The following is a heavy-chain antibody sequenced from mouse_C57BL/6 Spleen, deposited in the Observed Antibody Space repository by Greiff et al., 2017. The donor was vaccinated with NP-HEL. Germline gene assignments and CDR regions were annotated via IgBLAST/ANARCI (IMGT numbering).Heavy chain of an antibody. Sequence: VQLQQSGAELVRPGASVKLSCTASGFNIKDDYMHWVKQRPEQGLEWIGWIDPENGDTEYASKFQGKATITADTSSNTAYLQLSSLTSEDTAVYYCTTSYGKEGFDYWGQGTTLTVSS. D-gene: IGHD1-1*02. J-gene: IGHJ2*01. V-gene: IGHV14-4*01. CDR3: TTSYGKEGFDY. CDR2: IDPENGDT. CDR1: GFNIKDDY.